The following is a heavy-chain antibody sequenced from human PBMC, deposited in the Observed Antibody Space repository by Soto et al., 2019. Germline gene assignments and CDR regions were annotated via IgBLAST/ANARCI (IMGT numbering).Heavy chain of an antibody. J-gene: IGHJ4*02. V-gene: IGHV1-69*06. CDR2: IIPIFGTA. Sequence: ASVKVSCKASGGTFSSYAISWVRQAPGQGLEWMGGIIPIFGTANYAQKFQGRVTITADKSTSTAYMELSSLRSEDTAVYYCARPGHYGRRYFDYWGQGTLVTVSS. CDR1: GGTFSSYA. D-gene: IGHD4-17*01. CDR3: ARPGHYGRRYFDY.